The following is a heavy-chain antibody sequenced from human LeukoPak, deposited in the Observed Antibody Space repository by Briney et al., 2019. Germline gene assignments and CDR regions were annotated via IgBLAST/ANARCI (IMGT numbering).Heavy chain of an antibody. CDR3: ARGEPAYGMDV. CDR2: IYSGGST. Sequence: GGSLRLSCAASGFTVSSNYMSWVRQAPGTGLEWVSVIYSGGSTYYADSVKGRFTISRDNSKNTLYLQMNSLRAEDTAVYYCARGEPAYGMDVWGKGTTVTVCS. V-gene: IGHV3-53*01. CDR1: GFTVSSNY. J-gene: IGHJ6*04. D-gene: IGHD1-26*01.